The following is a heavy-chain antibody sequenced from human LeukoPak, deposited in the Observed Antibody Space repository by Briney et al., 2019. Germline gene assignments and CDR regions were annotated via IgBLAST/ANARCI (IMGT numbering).Heavy chain of an antibody. CDR2: IYPGDSDT. J-gene: IGHJ4*02. CDR1: GNSFTSYW. D-gene: IGHD1-26*01. CDR3: ARRGGSRKADY. Sequence: GEPLKISCKGSGNSFTSYWIGWVRQMPGEGLELMGIIYPGDSDTRYSAPFQGQVTISADKSISTAYLQWSSLKASDTAMYYCARRGGSRKADYWGQGTLVTVSS. V-gene: IGHV5-51*01.